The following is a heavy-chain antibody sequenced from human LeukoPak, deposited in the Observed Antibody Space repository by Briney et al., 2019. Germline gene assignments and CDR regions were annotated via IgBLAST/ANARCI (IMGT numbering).Heavy chain of an antibody. Sequence: PGGSLRLSCAASGFTFSNNYMRWVRQAPGKGVEWVSVIYRGDNTYYVESVKGRFTISRDNSKNTLFLQMHRLRAEDTAVYYCAGRRVLDASFDYWGQGTLVTVSS. D-gene: IGHD3-16*01. CDR1: GFTFSNNY. V-gene: IGHV3-66*02. J-gene: IGHJ4*02. CDR2: IYRGDNT. CDR3: AGRRVLDASFDY.